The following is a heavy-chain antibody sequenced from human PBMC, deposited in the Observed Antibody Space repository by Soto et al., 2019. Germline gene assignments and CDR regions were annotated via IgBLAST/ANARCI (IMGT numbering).Heavy chain of an antibody. J-gene: IGHJ4*02. D-gene: IGHD3-22*01. V-gene: IGHV3-30-3*01. CDR3: ARDRGGSSGYYAYYFDY. Sequence: GGSLRLSCAASGFTFSSYAMHWVRQAPGKGLEWVAVISYDGSNKYYADSVKGRFTISRDNSKNTLYLQMNSRRAEETAVYYCARDRGGSSGYYAYYFDYWGQGTLVTVSS. CDR2: ISYDGSNK. CDR1: GFTFSSYA.